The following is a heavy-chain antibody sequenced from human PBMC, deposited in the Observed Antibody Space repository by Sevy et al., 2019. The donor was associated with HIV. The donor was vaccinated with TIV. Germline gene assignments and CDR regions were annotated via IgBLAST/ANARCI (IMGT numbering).Heavy chain of an antibody. CDR3: EREYLNTGWHNDYYYGMDV. V-gene: IGHV3-11*04. CDR1: GFTFSDYY. Sequence: GGSLRLSCAASGFTFSDYYMTWIRQPPGKGLEWVSHINTSGTTIYYADSVKGRFIISRDKAKNSLYLQMKSLRAEDTGLDCCEREYLNTGWHNDYYYGMDVWGQGTTVTVSS. J-gene: IGHJ6*02. D-gene: IGHD2-8*02. CDR2: INTSGTTI.